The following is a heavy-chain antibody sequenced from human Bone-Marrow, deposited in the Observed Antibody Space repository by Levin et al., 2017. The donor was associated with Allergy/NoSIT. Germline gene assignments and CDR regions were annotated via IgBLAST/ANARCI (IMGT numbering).Heavy chain of an antibody. CDR3: ARENFDFWSGYYFS. CDR1: GFTFRNYA. Sequence: GGSLRLSCAASGFTFRNYAMTWVRQAPGKGPEWVSTISGSGDSTYSADSAKGRFTISRDNSKNTLYLQMNSLRVEDTAVYYCARENFDFWSGYYFSWGQGTLVTVSS. J-gene: IGHJ4*02. D-gene: IGHD3-3*01. V-gene: IGHV3-23*01. CDR2: ISGSGDST.